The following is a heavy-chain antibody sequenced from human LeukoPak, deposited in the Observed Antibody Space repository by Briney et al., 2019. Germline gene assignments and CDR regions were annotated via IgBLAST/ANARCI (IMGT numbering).Heavy chain of an antibody. D-gene: IGHD2-15*01. CDR3: AKDGSGVAAADYYFDY. J-gene: IGHJ4*02. V-gene: IGHV3-23*01. Sequence: HPGGSLRLSSAASGFTFSSYAMSWVRQAPGKGLEWVSAISGSGGSTFYADSVKGRFTISRDNSKNTLYMQMNSLRAEDTAVYYCAKDGSGVAAADYYFDYWGQGTLVTVSS. CDR1: GFTFSSYA. CDR2: ISGSGGST.